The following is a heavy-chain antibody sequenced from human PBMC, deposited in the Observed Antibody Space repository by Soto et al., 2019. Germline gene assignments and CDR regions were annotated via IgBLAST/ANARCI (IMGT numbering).Heavy chain of an antibody. Sequence: SETLSLTCTISGGSFGTNYWSWIRQAPGKGLEWIGYTYHTGSTKYNPSLKSRATISVDTSKNQFSLTLNSAAAADAAVYYCATDSAGRGPFDPWGQGILVTVSS. CDR3: ATDSAGRGPFDP. CDR2: TYHTGST. V-gene: IGHV4-59*13. J-gene: IGHJ5*02. D-gene: IGHD3-10*01. CDR1: GGSFGTNY.